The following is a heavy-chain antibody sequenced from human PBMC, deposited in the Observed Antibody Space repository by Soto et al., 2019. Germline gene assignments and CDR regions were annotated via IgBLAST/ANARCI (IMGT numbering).Heavy chain of an antibody. CDR2: IDPSDSYT. V-gene: IGHV5-10-1*01. CDR3: GRDFGSDQGDL. Sequence: PRESLKVSCQTPEDFLKIPYWITWVRQRPGKGLEWVGRIDPSDSYTTYNPSLKGHVILSFDKSINTAFLQWASLKASDTALYFCGRDFGSDQGDLWGQGYLVIVSS. J-gene: IGHJ1*01. D-gene: IGHD3-10*01. CDR1: EDFLKIPYW.